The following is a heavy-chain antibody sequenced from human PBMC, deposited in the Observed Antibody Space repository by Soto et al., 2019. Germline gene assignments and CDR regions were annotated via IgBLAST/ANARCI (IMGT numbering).Heavy chain of an antibody. CDR2: IKQDGSQK. CDR1: GFTFSSYW. J-gene: IGHJ4*02. CDR3: ARDVGSSSWHFDY. D-gene: IGHD6-13*01. V-gene: IGHV3-7*01. Sequence: EVQLVESGGGLVQPGGSLRLSCAASGFTFSSYWMSWVRQAPGKGLEWVANIKQDGSQKYYVDSVKGRFTVSRDNAKNSLYLQMNSLRAEDTAVYYCARDVGSSSWHFDYWGQGTLVTVSS.